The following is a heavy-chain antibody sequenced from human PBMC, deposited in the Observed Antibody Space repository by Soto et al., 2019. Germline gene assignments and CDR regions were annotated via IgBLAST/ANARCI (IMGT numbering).Heavy chain of an antibody. Sequence: GASVKVSCKASGYTFTSYDINWVRQATGQGLEWMGWMNPNSGNTGYAQKFQGRVTMTRNTSISTAYMELSSLRSEDTAVYYCAREAYYDFWSGYYSPKHEDTKWFDPWGQGTLVTVSS. D-gene: IGHD3-3*01. J-gene: IGHJ5*02. CDR1: GYTFTSYD. V-gene: IGHV1-8*01. CDR2: MNPNSGNT. CDR3: AREAYYDFWSGYYSPKHEDTKWFDP.